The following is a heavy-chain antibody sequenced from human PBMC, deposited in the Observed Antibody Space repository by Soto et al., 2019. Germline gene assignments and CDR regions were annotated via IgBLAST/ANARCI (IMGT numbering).Heavy chain of an antibody. CDR1: EYTFDGYY. CDR3: AREKGGLSDY. Sequence: QVQLVQSGAEVKKPGASVKISCKASEYTFDGYYIHWVRQAPGQGLEWVGIINAGGGSTIYAQKFQDRVTMTSDTSTNTVYMNLSSLTSEDTAVYYCAREKGGLSDYWGQGTLVTVSS. D-gene: IGHD3-16*01. V-gene: IGHV1-46*02. J-gene: IGHJ4*02. CDR2: INAGGGST.